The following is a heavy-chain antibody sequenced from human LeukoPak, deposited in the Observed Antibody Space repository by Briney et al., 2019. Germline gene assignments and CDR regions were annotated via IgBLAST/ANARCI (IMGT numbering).Heavy chain of an antibody. CDR1: GGTFSSYT. Sequence: SVKVSCKASGGTFSSYTISWVRQAPGQGLKWMGRIIPILGIANYAQKFQGRVTITADKSTSTAYMELSSLRSEDTAVYYCVSGGGRYYFDYWGQGTLVTVSS. V-gene: IGHV1-69*02. D-gene: IGHD2-15*01. CDR3: VSGGGRYYFDY. J-gene: IGHJ4*02. CDR2: IIPILGIA.